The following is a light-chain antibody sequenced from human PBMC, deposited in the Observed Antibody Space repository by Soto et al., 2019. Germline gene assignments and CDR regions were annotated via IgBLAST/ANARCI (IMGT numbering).Light chain of an antibody. Sequence: EIGLTQSPGTLSLSPGDRATLSCRASRTVSGNYLAWYQQRPNQAPRLLIFDAIRRAAGIPDRFSGSGSGTDFTLTISRLEPEDFAVYFCQYFGTSPVIVFGGGTKVDMK. CDR2: DAI. J-gene: IGKJ4*01. V-gene: IGKV3-20*01. CDR3: QYFGTSPVIV. CDR1: RTVSGNY.